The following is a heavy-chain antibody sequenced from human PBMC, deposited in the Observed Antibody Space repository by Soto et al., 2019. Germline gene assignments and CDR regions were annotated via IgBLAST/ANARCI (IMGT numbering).Heavy chain of an antibody. Sequence: GGSLRLSCAASGFTFSSYAMHWVRQAPGKGLEWVAVISYDGSNKYYADSVKGRFTISRDNSKNTLYLQMNSLRAEDTAVYYCARDAVSHSGSAWFDPWGQGTLVTVSS. V-gene: IGHV3-30*04. CDR1: GFTFSSYA. CDR3: ARDAVSHSGSAWFDP. CDR2: ISYDGSNK. J-gene: IGHJ5*02. D-gene: IGHD3-10*01.